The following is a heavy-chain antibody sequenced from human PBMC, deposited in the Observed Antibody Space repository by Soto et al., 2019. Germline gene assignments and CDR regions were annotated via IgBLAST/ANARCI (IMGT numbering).Heavy chain of an antibody. CDR2: ISYDGSNK. Sequence: QVQLVESGGGVVQPGRSLRLSCAASGFTFSSYAMHWVRQAPGKGLEWVAVISYDGSNKYYADSVKGRFTISRDNSKNTLYLQMNSLRAENTAVYYCARGDYYDFWSGYSYYYYGMDVWGQGTTVTVSS. CDR1: GFTFSSYA. CDR3: ARGDYYDFWSGYSYYYYGMDV. J-gene: IGHJ6*02. D-gene: IGHD3-3*01. V-gene: IGHV3-30-3*01.